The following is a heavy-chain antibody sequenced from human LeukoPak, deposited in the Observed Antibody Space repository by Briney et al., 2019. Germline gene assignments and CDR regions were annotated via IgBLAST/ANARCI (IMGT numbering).Heavy chain of an antibody. CDR1: GFTFSSYS. CDR3: ARDRPGRDYYDSSSHAFDI. CDR2: IYSGGST. V-gene: IGHV3-53*01. J-gene: IGHJ3*02. D-gene: IGHD3-22*01. Sequence: HPGGSLRLSCAASGFTFSSYSMNWVRQSPGKGLEWVSVIYSGGSTYYADSVKGRFTISRDNSKNTLYLQMNSLRAEDTAVYYCARDRPGRDYYDSSSHAFDIWGQGTMVTVSS.